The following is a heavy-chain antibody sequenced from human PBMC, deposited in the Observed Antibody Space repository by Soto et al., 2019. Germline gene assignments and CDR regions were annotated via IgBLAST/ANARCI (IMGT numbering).Heavy chain of an antibody. Sequence: SVQRACKASGRTTSSYTISWVRQAPGQGLEWMGRIIPILGIANYAQKFQGRVTITADKSTSTAYMELSSLRSEDTAVYYCESGAATYYYYGMDVWGQGTTVTVSS. J-gene: IGHJ6*02. V-gene: IGHV1-69*02. D-gene: IGHD1-26*01. CDR1: GRTTSSYT. CDR3: ESGAATYYYYGMDV. CDR2: IIPILGIA.